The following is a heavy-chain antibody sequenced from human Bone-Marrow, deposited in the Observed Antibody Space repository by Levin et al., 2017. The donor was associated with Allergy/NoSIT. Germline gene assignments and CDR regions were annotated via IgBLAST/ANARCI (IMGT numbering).Heavy chain of an antibody. D-gene: IGHD3-10*01. CDR3: AREDASGSFVDY. CDR2: ISHSGNT. J-gene: IGHJ4*02. Sequence: SQTLSLTCTVSGGSISSSPHYWGWIRQPPGKELEWIVTISHSGNTYYNPSLKSRVTLSVDTSKNQFSLKLASVTAADTAVYYCAREDASGSFVDYWGQGTLVIVSS. V-gene: IGHV4-39*07. CDR1: GGSISSSPHY.